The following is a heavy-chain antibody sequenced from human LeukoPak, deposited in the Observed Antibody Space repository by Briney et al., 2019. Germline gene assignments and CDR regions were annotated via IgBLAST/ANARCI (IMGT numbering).Heavy chain of an antibody. D-gene: IGHD3-10*01. CDR2: IYHSGST. V-gene: IGHV4-4*02. CDR1: GGSISSSNW. CDR3: ASPRVRGEIDY. Sequence: ASETLSLTCAVSGGSISSSNWWSWVRQPPGKGLEWIGEIYHSGSTNYNPSLKSRVTISVDRSKNQFSLKLSSVTAADTAVYYCASPRVRGEIDYWGQGTLVTVSS. J-gene: IGHJ4*02.